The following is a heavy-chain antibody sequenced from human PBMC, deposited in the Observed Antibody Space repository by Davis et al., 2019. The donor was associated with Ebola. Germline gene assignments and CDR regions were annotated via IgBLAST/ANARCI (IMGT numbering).Heavy chain of an antibody. CDR1: GGSFSGYY. V-gene: IGHV4-34*01. Sequence: MPSETLSLTCAVYGGSFSGYYWSWIRQPPGKGLEWIGEINHSGSTNYNPSLKSRVTISVDTSKNQFSLKLSSVTAADTAVYYCARVRTWIQLGTGLGDWFDPGGQGTLVTVSS. J-gene: IGHJ5*02. D-gene: IGHD5-18*01. CDR3: ARVRTWIQLGTGLGDWFDP. CDR2: INHSGST.